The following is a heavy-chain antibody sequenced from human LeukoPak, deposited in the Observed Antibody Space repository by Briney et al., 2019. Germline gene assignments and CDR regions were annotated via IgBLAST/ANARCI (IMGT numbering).Heavy chain of an antibody. D-gene: IGHD5-18*01. V-gene: IGHV3-23*01. CDR1: GFTFSNYP. CDR3: AKDRDTAMVGDAFDI. Sequence: AGGSLRLSCAASGFTFSNYPMSWVRQAPGKGLEWVSAISGGGASTYYTDSVKGRFTISRDNSKNTLYLQMNSLRAEDTAVYYCAKDRDTAMVGDAFDIWGQGTMVTVSS. CDR2: ISGGGAST. J-gene: IGHJ3*02.